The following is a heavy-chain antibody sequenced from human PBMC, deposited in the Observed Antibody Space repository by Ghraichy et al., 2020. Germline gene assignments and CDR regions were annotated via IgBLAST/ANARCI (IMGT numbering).Heavy chain of an antibody. D-gene: IGHD2-2*01. CDR2: ISDSGAGT. J-gene: IGHJ5*02. CDR3: ARDTCASSSCHYDL. V-gene: IGHV3-23*01. Sequence: GGSLRLSYANTGFTVHTYEIHSRRQAPRTGLAWVTIISDSGAGTYYADSVKGRFATSRDNSKNTVFLQMDSLIAEDTGLYFCARDTCASSSCHYDLWG. CDR1: GFTVHTYE.